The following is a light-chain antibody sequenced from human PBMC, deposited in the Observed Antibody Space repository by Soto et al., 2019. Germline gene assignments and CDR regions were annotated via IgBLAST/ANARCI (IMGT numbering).Light chain of an antibody. V-gene: IGKV3-20*01. Sequence: IVMRKSTATLSVSPGERATLSCRASQSIGSKLAWYQQKPGQAPRLLIYGASNRATGIPDRFSGSGSGTDFTLTISRLEPEDFAVYYCQQYGSSGTFSQGTKADI. CDR1: QSIGSK. CDR3: QQYGSSGT. J-gene: IGKJ1*01. CDR2: GAS.